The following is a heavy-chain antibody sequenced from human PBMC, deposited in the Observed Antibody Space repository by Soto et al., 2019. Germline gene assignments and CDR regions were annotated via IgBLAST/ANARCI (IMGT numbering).Heavy chain of an antibody. V-gene: IGHV4-39*01. D-gene: IGHD6-19*01. CDR2: GHYSGST. CDR3: ASSPIAVAAPDY. J-gene: IGHJ4*02. Sequence: QLQLQESGPGLVKPSETLSLTCTVSGGSIRSSSYYWGWIRQPPGKGLEWIGSGHYSGSTYYNPSLKSRVTIPVDTSRNQFSLRLSSVTAADTAVYYCASSPIAVAAPDYWGQGALVTVSS. CDR1: GGSIRSSSYY.